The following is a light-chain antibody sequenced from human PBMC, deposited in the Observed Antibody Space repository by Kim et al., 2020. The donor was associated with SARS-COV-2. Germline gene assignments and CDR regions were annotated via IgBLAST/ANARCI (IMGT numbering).Light chain of an antibody. J-gene: IGLJ3*02. Sequence: QSVLTQPPSTSGTPGQRVTISCSGSSSNIESNFVYWYQQLPGTAPKVLIYRSNHRPSGVPDRFSGSKSGTSASLAISGLRSEDEADYYCAAWDDSLSGRVFGGGTKLTVL. CDR3: AAWDDSLSGRV. CDR1: SSNIESNF. CDR2: RSN. V-gene: IGLV1-47*01.